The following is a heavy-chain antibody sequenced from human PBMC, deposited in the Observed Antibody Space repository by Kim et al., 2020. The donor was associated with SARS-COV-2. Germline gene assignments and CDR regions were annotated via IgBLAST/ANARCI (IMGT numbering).Heavy chain of an antibody. CDR2: ISSSSSYI. CDR3: ARTLAGGYSYGAYYGMDV. J-gene: IGHJ6*02. Sequence: GGSLRLSCAASGFTFSSYSMNWVRQAPGKGLEWVSSISSSSSYIYYADSVKGRFTISRDNAKNSLYLQMNSLRAEDTAVYYCARTLAGGYSYGAYYGMDVWGQGTTVTVSS. CDR1: GFTFSSYS. D-gene: IGHD5-18*01. V-gene: IGHV3-21*01.